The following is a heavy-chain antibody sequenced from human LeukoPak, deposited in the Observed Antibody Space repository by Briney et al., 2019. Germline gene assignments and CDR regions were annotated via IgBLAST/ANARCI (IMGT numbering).Heavy chain of an antibody. D-gene: IGHD2-21*02. CDR2: ISNGET. CDR3: VREAGYCASVCLKSNWFDP. V-gene: IGHV3-23*01. CDR1: GFPFSRHA. Sequence: GGSLRLSCAASGFPFSRHAMSWVRQPPGKGLEWVSAISNGETYYADSVRGRFTIPRDDSKNTVYLQMNSLRDEDTALYYCVREAGYCASVCLKSNWFDPWGPGTLVTVSS. J-gene: IGHJ5*02.